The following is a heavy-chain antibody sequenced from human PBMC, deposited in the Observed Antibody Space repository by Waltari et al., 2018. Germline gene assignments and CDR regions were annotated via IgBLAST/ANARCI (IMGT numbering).Heavy chain of an antibody. CDR2: INHSGST. Sequence: QVQLQQWGAGLLKPSETLSLTCAVYGGSFSGYYWSWIRQPPGKGLEWIGEINHSGSTNYNPSLKSRVTISVDTSKNQFSLKLSSVTAADTAVYYCARGFIGTYNWFDPWGQGTLVTVSS. V-gene: IGHV4-34*01. CDR1: GGSFSGYY. D-gene: IGHD1-26*01. J-gene: IGHJ5*02. CDR3: ARGFIGTYNWFDP.